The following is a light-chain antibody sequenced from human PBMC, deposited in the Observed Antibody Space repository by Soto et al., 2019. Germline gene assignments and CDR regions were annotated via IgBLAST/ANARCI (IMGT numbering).Light chain of an antibody. CDR3: SSYTSGSTLVV. Sequence: QSVLTQPASVSGSPGQSITISCTGTSSDVGGYNYVSWYQQHPGKAPKLMIYEVSNRPSEVSNRFSGSKSGNTASLTISGLRAEDEGNYYCSSYTSGSTLVVFGGGTKLTVL. CDR2: EVS. J-gene: IGLJ2*01. CDR1: SSDVGGYNY. V-gene: IGLV2-14*01.